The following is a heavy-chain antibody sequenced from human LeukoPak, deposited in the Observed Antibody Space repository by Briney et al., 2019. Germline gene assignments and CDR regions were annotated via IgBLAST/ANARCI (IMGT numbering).Heavy chain of an antibody. Sequence: GESLKISCATSGFTVSSNYMSWVRQAPGKGLEWVSVIYSGGSSYYADSVKGRFTISRDNSKNTLYLQMNSLRAEDTAVYYCARARGYCSTASCAYYFDYWGQGTLVTVSS. CDR1: GFTVSSNY. J-gene: IGHJ4*02. V-gene: IGHV3-53*01. D-gene: IGHD2-2*03. CDR3: ARARGYCSTASCAYYFDY. CDR2: IYSGGSS.